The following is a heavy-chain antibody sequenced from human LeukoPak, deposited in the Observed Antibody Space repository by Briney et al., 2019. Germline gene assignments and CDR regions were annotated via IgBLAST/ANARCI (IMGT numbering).Heavy chain of an antibody. V-gene: IGHV3-23*01. CDR3: AKGGGSSTTHVFDY. J-gene: IGHJ4*02. Sequence: GGSLRLSCAASGFIFSSYVMNWVRQAPGKGLEWVSGIPESGNSPDYADSVKGRFTISRDNSKNTLYLQMNSLRAEDTALYYCAKGGGSSTTHVFDYWGQGTLVTVSS. CDR1: GFIFSSYV. D-gene: IGHD2-2*01. CDR2: IPESGNSP.